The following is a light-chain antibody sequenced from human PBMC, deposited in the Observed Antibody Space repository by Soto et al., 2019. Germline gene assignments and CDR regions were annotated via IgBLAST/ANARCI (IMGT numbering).Light chain of an antibody. CDR2: EVS. CDR1: TSDVGTYNY. CDR3: TSYTRDTALV. V-gene: IGLV2-14*01. J-gene: IGLJ1*01. Sequence: QCSLTQPDYVSGSPGQSTPISCTGTTSDVGTYNYVSWYQHHPGKAPKLIIYEVSNRPSGVSNRFSGSTSGSTASLTISGLQAEDEADYHCTSYTRDTALVFGTGTKVTVL.